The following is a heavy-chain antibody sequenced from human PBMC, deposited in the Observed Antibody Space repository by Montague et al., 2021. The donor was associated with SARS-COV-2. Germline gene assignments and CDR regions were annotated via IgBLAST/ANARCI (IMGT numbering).Heavy chain of an antibody. CDR1: GGSINSSSYY. Sequence: SETLSLTCTVSGGSINSSSYYWGWIRQSPGKGLEWIGSIYYSGSTYHNPSLKSRVTMSVDTSKNQFSLKLSSVTAADTAVYYCERRDFSWLRGGYYDYWGQGTLVTVSS. V-gene: IGHV4-39*01. D-gene: IGHD5-12*01. J-gene: IGHJ4*01. CDR3: ERRDFSWLRGGYYDY. CDR2: IYYSGST.